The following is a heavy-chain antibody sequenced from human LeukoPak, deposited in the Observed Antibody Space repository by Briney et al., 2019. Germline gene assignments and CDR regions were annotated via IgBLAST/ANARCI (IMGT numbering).Heavy chain of an antibody. CDR3: AREHEQQLASDY. V-gene: IGHV3-30-3*01. J-gene: IGHJ4*02. CDR1: GFTFSSYA. CDR2: ISYDGSNK. D-gene: IGHD6-13*01. Sequence: PGGSLRLSCAAFGFTFSSYAMHWVRQAPGKGLEWVAVISYDGSNKYYADSVKGRFTISRDNSKNTLYLQMNSLRAEDTAVYYCAREHEQQLASDYWGQGTLVTVSS.